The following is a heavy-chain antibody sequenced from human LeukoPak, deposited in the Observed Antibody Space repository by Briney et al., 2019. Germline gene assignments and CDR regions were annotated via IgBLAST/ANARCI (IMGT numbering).Heavy chain of an antibody. D-gene: IGHD6-19*01. V-gene: IGHV4-34*01. Sequence: SETLSLTCAVYGGSFSGYYWSWIRQPPGKGLEWIGEINHSGSTNYNPSLKSRVTISVDTSKNQFSLKLSSVTAADTAVYYCARGVGSGWYRKLGWFDPWGQGTLVTVSS. CDR3: ARGVGSGWYRKLGWFDP. J-gene: IGHJ5*02. CDR1: GGSFSGYY. CDR2: INHSGST.